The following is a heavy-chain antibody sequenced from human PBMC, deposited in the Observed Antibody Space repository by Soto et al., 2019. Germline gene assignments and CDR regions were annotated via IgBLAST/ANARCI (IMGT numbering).Heavy chain of an antibody. J-gene: IGHJ6*02. CDR2: SSTYNDNT. Sequence: QVQLGQSGAEVKKPGASVKVSCKASGYTFISYGISWVRQAPGQGLEWMGWSSTYNDNTKIAQKLQGRVTMTTDTPTTTAYMELRSLRSDDTAVYYCARILSGSFLSYYYYGMDVWGQGTTVTVS. CDR3: ARILSGSFLSYYYYGMDV. D-gene: IGHD1-26*01. V-gene: IGHV1-18*01. CDR1: GYTFISYG.